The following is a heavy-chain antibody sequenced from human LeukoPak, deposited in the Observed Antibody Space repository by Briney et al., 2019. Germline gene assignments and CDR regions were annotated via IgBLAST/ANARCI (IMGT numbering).Heavy chain of an antibody. V-gene: IGHV3-21*01. CDR1: GFMFSSYW. CDR3: ATTRTRDSSGSYGALDY. CDR2: ISSISDYI. D-gene: IGHD6-19*01. J-gene: IGHJ4*02. Sequence: KSGGSLRLSCVASGFMFSSYWMNWVRQAPGKGLEWVSSISSISDYIYYADSVKGRFTISRDNAKNSLYLQMNSLRVEDTAVYYCATTRTRDSSGSYGALDYWGQGALVAVSS.